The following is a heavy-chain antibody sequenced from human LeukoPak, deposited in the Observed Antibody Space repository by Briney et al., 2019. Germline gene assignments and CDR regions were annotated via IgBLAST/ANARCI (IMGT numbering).Heavy chain of an antibody. CDR1: GFTFSSYG. Sequence: GGSLRLSCAASGFTFSSYGMHWVRQAPGKGLEWVAFIRYDGSNKYYADSVKGRFTISRDNSKNTLYLQMSSLRAEDTAVYYCARVSYSSSWYERPIDYWGQGTLVTVSS. D-gene: IGHD6-13*01. CDR2: IRYDGSNK. V-gene: IGHV3-30*02. CDR3: ARVSYSSSWYERPIDY. J-gene: IGHJ4*02.